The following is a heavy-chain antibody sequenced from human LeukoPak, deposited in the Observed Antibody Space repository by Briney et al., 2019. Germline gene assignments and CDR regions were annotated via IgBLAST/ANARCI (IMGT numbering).Heavy chain of an antibody. J-gene: IGHJ4*02. CDR1: GFTFSSYW. V-gene: IGHV3-66*01. Sequence: PGGSLRLSCAASGFTFSSYWMHWVRQAPGKGLEWVSVINSGGSTYYADSVKGRFTISRDNSKNTLYLQMNSLRAEDTAVYYCARDVSGDGRPADYWGQGTLVTVSS. CDR3: ARDVSGDGRPADY. D-gene: IGHD2-21*02. CDR2: INSGGST.